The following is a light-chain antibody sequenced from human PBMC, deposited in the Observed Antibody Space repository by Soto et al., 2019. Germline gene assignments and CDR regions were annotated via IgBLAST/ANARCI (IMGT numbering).Light chain of an antibody. CDR2: DAS. CDR1: QSLVNTY. CDR3: QSYVSSRT. Sequence: EVVLTKSPGALSLYKGDRATLSCRASQSLVNTYVAWYQQKAGQAPRLLIYDASTRATGIPDRFSGSGSGTDFTLSISRLEPEDFAVYYCQSYVSSRTFGQRAKVDI. V-gene: IGKV3-20*01. J-gene: IGKJ1*01.